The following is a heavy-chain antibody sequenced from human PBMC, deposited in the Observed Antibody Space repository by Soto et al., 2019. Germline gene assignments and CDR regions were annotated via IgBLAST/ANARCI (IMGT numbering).Heavy chain of an antibody. V-gene: IGHV1-69*01. CDR2: IIPISGTA. J-gene: IGHJ1*01. D-gene: IGHD1-26*01. CDR3: AGVGLGPYSGSYCQH. CDR1: GGTFSSYA. Sequence: QVQLVQSGAEVKKPGSSVKVSCKASGGTFSSYAISWVRQAPGQGLEWMGGIIPISGTANYAQKFQGRVTISADESTSTADMELSSLISDGTPVYYCAGVGLGPYSGSYCQHWGQGALVTVSS.